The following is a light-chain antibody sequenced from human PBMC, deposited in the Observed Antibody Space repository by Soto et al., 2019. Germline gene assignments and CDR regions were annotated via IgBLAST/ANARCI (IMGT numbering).Light chain of an antibody. CDR2: GAS. Sequence: EIVLTQSPGTLSLSPGERATLSCRARQSVGSYLTWYQQKPGQAPRLLIYGASSRATGIPDRFSCSGSGTDFTLTITRLERGDFAVYYCQQYDSSPRTFGQGTKLEIK. CDR1: QSVGSY. V-gene: IGKV3-20*01. J-gene: IGKJ2*01. CDR3: QQYDSSPRT.